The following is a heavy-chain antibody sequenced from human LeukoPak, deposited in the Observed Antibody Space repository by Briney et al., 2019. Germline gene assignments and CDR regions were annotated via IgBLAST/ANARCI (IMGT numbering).Heavy chain of an antibody. Sequence: GRSLRLSCAASGFTFSSYAMHWVRQAPGKGLEWVAVTSYDGSNKYYADSVKGRFTISRDNSKNTLYLQMNSLRAEDTAVYYCARPLHTVTWGCMDVWGQGTTVTVSS. CDR1: GFTFSSYA. CDR3: ARPLHTVTWGCMDV. CDR2: TSYDGSNK. J-gene: IGHJ6*02. V-gene: IGHV3-30-3*01. D-gene: IGHD4-17*01.